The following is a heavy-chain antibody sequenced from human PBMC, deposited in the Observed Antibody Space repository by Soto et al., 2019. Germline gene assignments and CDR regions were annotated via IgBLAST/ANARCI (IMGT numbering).Heavy chain of an antibody. CDR3: ARGFRIVQNFDY. J-gene: IGHJ4*02. CDR2: IYYSGNT. V-gene: IGHV4-39*01. Sequence: SETLSLTCTVSGGSISSSSHYWGWIRQPPGKGLEWIESIYYSGNTYYNPSLKSRVTISVDTSKNQFSLKLSSVTGADTAVYYCARGFRIVQNFDYWGQGTLVTVSS. CDR1: GGSISSSSHY. D-gene: IGHD1-26*01.